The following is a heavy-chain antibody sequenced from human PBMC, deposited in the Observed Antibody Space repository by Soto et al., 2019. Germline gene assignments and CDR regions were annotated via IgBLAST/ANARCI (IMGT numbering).Heavy chain of an antibody. J-gene: IGHJ4*02. V-gene: IGHV1-24*01. CDR3: ATVYLGYCSGGSCYHFDY. Sequence: GASVKVSCKVSGYTLTELSMHWVRQAPGKGLEWMGGFDPEDGETIYAQKFQGRVTMTEDTSTDTAYMELSSLRSEDTAVYYCATVYLGYCSGGSCYHFDYWGQGTLVTVSS. D-gene: IGHD2-15*01. CDR1: GYTLTELS. CDR2: FDPEDGET.